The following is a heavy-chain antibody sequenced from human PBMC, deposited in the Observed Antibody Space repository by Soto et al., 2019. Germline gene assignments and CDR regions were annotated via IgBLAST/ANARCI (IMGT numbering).Heavy chain of an antibody. CDR3: ARVEGGFSYY. CDR1: GGSVSSGSHY. Sequence: SETLSLTCSVSGGSVSSGSHYWSWIRQPPGKGLEFIGYIYDSGSTNYNPSLKSRVTISVDTSKNQFSPKLSSVTAADTAVYYCARVEGGFSYYWGQGTLVTVSS. D-gene: IGHD5-18*01. CDR2: IYDSGST. V-gene: IGHV4-61*01. J-gene: IGHJ4*02.